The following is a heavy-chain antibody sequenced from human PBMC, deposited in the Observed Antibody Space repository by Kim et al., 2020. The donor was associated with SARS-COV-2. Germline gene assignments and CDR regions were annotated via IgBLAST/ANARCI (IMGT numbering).Heavy chain of an antibody. D-gene: IGHD6-19*01. CDR3: ATGDKEFSISGWYSNWFDP. CDR2: FDPEDGET. Sequence: ASVKVSCKVSGYTLTELSMHWVRQAPGKGLEWMGGFDPEDGETIYAQKFQGRVTMTEDTSTDTAYMELSSLRSEDTAVYYCATGDKEFSISGWYSNWFDPWGQGTLVTVSS. CDR1: GYTLTELS. V-gene: IGHV1-24*01. J-gene: IGHJ5*02.